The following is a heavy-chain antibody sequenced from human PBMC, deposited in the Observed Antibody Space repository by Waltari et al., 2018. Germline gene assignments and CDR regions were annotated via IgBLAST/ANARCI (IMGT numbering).Heavy chain of an antibody. Sequence: EVQLVESGGNLVQPGGSLRLSCAASGFTFSDYEMNWVRQAPGKGLEWVAYSSSTGSIIYYADYVKGRFTNSRDNAKNSLFLQMNSLRADDTAVYYCVRVASRRAGGDYWGQGTLVTVSS. CDR2: SSSTGSII. V-gene: IGHV3-48*03. J-gene: IGHJ4*02. CDR3: VRVASRRAGGDY. CDR1: GFTFSDYE.